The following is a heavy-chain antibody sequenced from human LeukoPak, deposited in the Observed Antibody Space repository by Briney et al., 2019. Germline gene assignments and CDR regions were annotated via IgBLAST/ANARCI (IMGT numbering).Heavy chain of an antibody. CDR2: ISAYNGNT. J-gene: IGHJ4*02. CDR1: GYTFTSYG. CDR3: ARDRTSGSYYYQTDYFDY. Sequence: ASVKVSCKASGYTFTSYGISWVRQAPGQGLEWMGWISAYNGNTNYAQKLQGRVTMTTDTSTSTAYMELRSLRSDDTAVYYCARDRTSGSYYYQTDYFDYCGQGTLVTVSS. V-gene: IGHV1-18*01. D-gene: IGHD3-10*01.